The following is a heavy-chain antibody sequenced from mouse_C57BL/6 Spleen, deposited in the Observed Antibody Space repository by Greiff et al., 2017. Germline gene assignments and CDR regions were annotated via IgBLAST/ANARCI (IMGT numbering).Heavy chain of an antibody. CDR3: AREGVITTVVGDFDV. J-gene: IGHJ1*03. V-gene: IGHV1-52*01. D-gene: IGHD1-1*01. CDR1: GYTFTSYW. Sequence: QVQLQQPGAELVRPGSSVKLSCKASGYTFTSYWMHWVKQRPIQGLEWIGNIDPSDSETHYNQKFKDKATLTVDKSSSTAYMQLSSLTSEDSAVYYCAREGVITTVVGDFDVWGTGTTVTVSS. CDR2: IDPSDSET.